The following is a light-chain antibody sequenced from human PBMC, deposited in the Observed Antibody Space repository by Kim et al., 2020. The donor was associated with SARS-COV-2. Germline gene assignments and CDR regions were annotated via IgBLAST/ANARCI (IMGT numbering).Light chain of an antibody. CDR3: QAWDSSTYV. Sequence: SVSPGQIATITCSGDKLGNKYTCWYQQKPGQSPVLVIYQDSKRPSGIPERFSGSNSGNTATLTISVTQAMDEADYYCQAWDSSTYVFGTGTKVTVL. J-gene: IGLJ1*01. V-gene: IGLV3-1*01. CDR1: KLGNKY. CDR2: QDS.